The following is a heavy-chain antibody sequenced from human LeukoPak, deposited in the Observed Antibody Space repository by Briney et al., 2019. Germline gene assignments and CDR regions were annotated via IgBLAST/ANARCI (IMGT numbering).Heavy chain of an antibody. Sequence: GASVKVSCKASGYTFTSYVISWVRQAPGQGLEWMGWISAYNGNTNYAQKLQGRVTMTTDTSTSTAYMELRSLRSDDTAVYYCARDLPTYYYGSGSYSRFDPWGQGTLVTVSS. CDR3: ARDLPTYYYGSGSYSRFDP. V-gene: IGHV1-18*01. J-gene: IGHJ5*02. CDR1: GYTFTSYV. CDR2: ISAYNGNT. D-gene: IGHD3-10*01.